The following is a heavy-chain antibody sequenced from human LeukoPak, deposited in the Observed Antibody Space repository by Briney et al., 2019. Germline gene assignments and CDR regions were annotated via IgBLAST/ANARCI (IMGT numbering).Heavy chain of an antibody. Sequence: GGSLRLSCAASGFTFSTYSMSWVRQAPGKGLEWVSAIRSGGENTYYADSVRGRFTISRDNSRGTLSLQMNSLGAEDTAVYFCAILSWDGRGSFYWGQGTLVTVSS. D-gene: IGHD2/OR15-2a*01. CDR1: GFTFSTYS. CDR2: IRSGGENT. V-gene: IGHV3-23*01. J-gene: IGHJ4*02. CDR3: AILSWDGRGSFY.